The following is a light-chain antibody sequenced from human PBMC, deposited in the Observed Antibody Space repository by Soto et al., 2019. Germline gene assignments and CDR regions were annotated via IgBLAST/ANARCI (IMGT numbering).Light chain of an antibody. CDR1: SSDVGGYNY. CDR3: CSYAGSYTHYV. V-gene: IGLV2-11*01. CDR2: AVT. Sequence: QSMLTQPRSVSGSPGQSVTISCTGTSSDVGGYNYVSWYQQYPGKAPKVMIYAVTRRPSGVPDRISGFKSGNTASLTISGLQAEDEADYYCCSYAGSYTHYVFGTGTKVTVL. J-gene: IGLJ1*01.